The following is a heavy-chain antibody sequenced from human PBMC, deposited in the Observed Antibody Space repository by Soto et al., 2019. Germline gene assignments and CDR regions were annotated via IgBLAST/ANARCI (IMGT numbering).Heavy chain of an antibody. CDR3: ARDWNYYGSGSYYPYYYYGMDV. CDR1: GFTFSSYG. Sequence: GGSLRLSCAASGFTFSSYGMHWVRQAPGKGLEWVAVIWYDGSNKYYADSVKGRFTISRDNSKNTLYLQMNSLRAEDTAVYYCARDWNYYGSGSYYPYYYYGMDVWGQGTTVTVSS. J-gene: IGHJ6*02. V-gene: IGHV3-33*01. D-gene: IGHD3-10*01. CDR2: IWYDGSNK.